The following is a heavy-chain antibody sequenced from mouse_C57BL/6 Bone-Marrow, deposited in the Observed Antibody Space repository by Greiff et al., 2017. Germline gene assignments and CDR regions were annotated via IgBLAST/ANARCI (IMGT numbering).Heavy chain of an antibody. CDR3: ARSGYDYSFAY. J-gene: IGHJ3*01. Sequence: QVQLQQSGAELVRPGTSVKMSCTASGYTFTNYWIGWAKQRPGHGLEWIGDIYPGGGYTNYNEKFKGKATLTADKSSSTAYMQFSSLTSEDAAIYYCARSGYDYSFAYWGQGTLVTVSA. V-gene: IGHV1-63*01. D-gene: IGHD2-4*01. CDR1: GYTFTNYW. CDR2: IYPGGGYT.